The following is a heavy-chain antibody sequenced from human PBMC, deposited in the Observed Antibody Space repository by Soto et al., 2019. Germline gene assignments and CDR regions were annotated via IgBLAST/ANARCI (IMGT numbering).Heavy chain of an antibody. Sequence: SETLSLTYAVSGGSISSSNWWSWVRQPPGKGLEWIGSIYYSGSTYYNPSLKSRVTISVDTSKNQFSLKLSSVTAADTAVYYCETQQLAYYYYGMDVWGQGTTVTVSS. D-gene: IGHD6-13*01. J-gene: IGHJ6*02. V-gene: IGHV4-39*01. CDR1: GGSISSSNW. CDR2: IYYSGST. CDR3: ETQQLAYYYYGMDV.